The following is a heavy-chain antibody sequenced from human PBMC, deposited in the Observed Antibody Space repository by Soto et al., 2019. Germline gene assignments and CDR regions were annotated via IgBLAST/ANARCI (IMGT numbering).Heavy chain of an antibody. V-gene: IGHV3-7*01. D-gene: IGHD3-9*01. J-gene: IGHJ6*03. CDR1: GFTFISYW. Sequence: GGSLRLSCAASGFTFISYWMSLVRQAPGKGLEWVANIKQDGSEKYYVDSVKGRFTISRDNAKNSLYLQMNSLRAEDTAVYYCARDSQSYDILTGYFPQKGPMDVWGKGTTVTVSS. CDR3: ARDSQSYDILTGYFPQKGPMDV. CDR2: IKQDGSEK.